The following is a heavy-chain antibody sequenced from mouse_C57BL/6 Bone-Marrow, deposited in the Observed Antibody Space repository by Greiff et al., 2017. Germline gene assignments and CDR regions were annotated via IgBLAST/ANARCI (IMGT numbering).Heavy chain of an antibody. D-gene: IGHD1-1*01. V-gene: IGHV1-64*01. CDR3: ARHYGSSYEYFDV. CDR1: GYTFTSYW. Sequence: QVQLQQPGAELVKPGASVKLSCKASGYTFTSYWMHWVKQRPGQGLAWIGMIHPNSGSTNYNEKFKSKATLTVDKSSSTAYMQLSSLTSEDSAVYYWARHYGSSYEYFDVWGTGTTVTVSS. CDR2: IHPNSGST. J-gene: IGHJ1*03.